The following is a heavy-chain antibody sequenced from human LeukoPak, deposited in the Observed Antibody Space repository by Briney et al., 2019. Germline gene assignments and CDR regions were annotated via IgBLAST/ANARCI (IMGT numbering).Heavy chain of an antibody. CDR1: GFTFSSYG. Sequence: PGRSLRLSCAASGFTFSSYGMHWVRQAPGKGLEWVAVISYDGSNKYYADSVKGRFTISRDNSKNTLFLQMNSLRAEDTAVYYCAKRGEYSGSGSDYSLKTYVPFDSWGQGTLVTVSS. J-gene: IGHJ4*02. V-gene: IGHV3-30*18. CDR2: ISYDGSNK. CDR3: AKRGEYSGSGSDYSLKTYVPFDS. D-gene: IGHD3-10*01.